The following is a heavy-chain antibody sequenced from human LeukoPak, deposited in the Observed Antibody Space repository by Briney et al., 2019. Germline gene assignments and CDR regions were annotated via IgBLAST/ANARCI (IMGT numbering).Heavy chain of an antibody. D-gene: IGHD2-8*01. CDR2: ISCKNGFT. CDR3: ARRRPHTLNGGDAFDS. Sequence: ASVKVSCKASGYSFASYSISWVRQAPGQGLEWMGWISCKNGFTNYARKFQGRITMTTDTSTNTAYMEMRSLRADDTAVYFCARRRPHTLNGGDAFDSWGQGTMVTVSS. J-gene: IGHJ3*02. CDR1: GYSFASYS. V-gene: IGHV1-18*01.